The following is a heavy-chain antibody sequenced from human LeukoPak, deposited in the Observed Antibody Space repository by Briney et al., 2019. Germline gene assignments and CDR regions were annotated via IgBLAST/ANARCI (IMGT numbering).Heavy chain of an antibody. Sequence: GGFLRLSCAASGFTFSSYAMSWVRQAPGKWLEWVSAVSGSGGSTYYADSVKGRFTISRDNSKNTLYLQMNSLRAEDTAVYYCAKKGESYYDSSGSPYYFDYWGQGTLVTVSS. V-gene: IGHV3-23*01. CDR1: GFTFSSYA. CDR2: VSGSGGST. D-gene: IGHD3-22*01. CDR3: AKKGESYYDSSGSPYYFDY. J-gene: IGHJ4*02.